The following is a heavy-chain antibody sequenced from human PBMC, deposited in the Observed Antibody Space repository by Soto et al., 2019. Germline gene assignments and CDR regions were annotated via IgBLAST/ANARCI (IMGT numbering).Heavy chain of an antibody. D-gene: IGHD5-12*01. J-gene: IGHJ4*02. V-gene: IGHV4-61*03. CDR3: ARDRRDGYKRYFEF. Sequence: SETLSLTCTVSGSSVSGGIYYWTWIRQPPGKGLEWIGYIYHSETTNYNASLRSRAALSVDTSENHLSLTLNSVTSADTAVYFCARDRRDGYKRYFEFWGQGNQVTVS. CDR1: GSSVSGGIYY. CDR2: IYHSETT.